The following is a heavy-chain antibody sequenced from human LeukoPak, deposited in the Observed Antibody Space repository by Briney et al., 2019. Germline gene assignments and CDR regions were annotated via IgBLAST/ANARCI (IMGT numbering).Heavy chain of an antibody. CDR2: ISGSGGST. CDR3: AKDQGFGVVISRADY. Sequence: PGRSLRLSCAASGFTFSNYAMSWVRQAPGKGLEWVSAISGSGGSTYYADSVKGRFTISRDNSKSTLYLQMNSLRAEDTAVYYCAKDQGFGVVISRADYWGQGTLVTVSS. D-gene: IGHD3-3*01. J-gene: IGHJ4*02. CDR1: GFTFSNYA. V-gene: IGHV3-23*01.